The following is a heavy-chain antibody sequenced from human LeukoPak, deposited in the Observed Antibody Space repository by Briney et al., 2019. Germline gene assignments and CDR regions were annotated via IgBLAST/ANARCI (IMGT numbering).Heavy chain of an antibody. CDR2: IKQDGREK. Sequence: GGSLRLYCAASGFTFSNYWMYWVRQAPGKGLEWVANIKQDGREKFYVDSVKGRFTISRDNAKSSLYLQMNSLRAEDTAVYYCARGPYDVWGQGAMVTVS. CDR1: GFTFSNYW. V-gene: IGHV3-7*01. CDR3: ARGPYDV. J-gene: IGHJ3*01.